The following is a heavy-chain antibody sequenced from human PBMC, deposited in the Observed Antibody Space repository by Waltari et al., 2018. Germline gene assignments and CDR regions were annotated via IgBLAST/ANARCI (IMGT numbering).Heavy chain of an antibody. Sequence: QVQLVQSGAEVKKPGSSVKVSCKASGGTFSSYAISWVRQAPGQGLEWMGGIIPIFGTANYAQKFQGRVTITADESTSTAYMELSSLRSEDTAVYYCARGRGPRWGYYYYGMDVWGQGTTVTVSS. D-gene: IGHD1-26*01. CDR3: ARGRGPRWGYYYYGMDV. J-gene: IGHJ6*02. V-gene: IGHV1-69*13. CDR2: IIPIFGTA. CDR1: GGTFSSYA.